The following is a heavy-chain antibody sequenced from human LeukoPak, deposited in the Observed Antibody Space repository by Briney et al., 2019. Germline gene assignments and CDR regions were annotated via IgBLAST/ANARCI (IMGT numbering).Heavy chain of an antibody. CDR1: GFTVGSNY. V-gene: IGHV3-53*01. J-gene: IGHJ3*02. Sequence: GGSLRLSCAASGFTVGSNYMSWVRQAPGKGLEWVSVIYSGGSTYYADSVKGRFTISRDNSKNTLYLQMNSLRAEDTALYHCARASAAYDAFDIWGQGTMVTVSS. CDR2: IYSGGST. CDR3: ARASAAYDAFDI. D-gene: IGHD2-2*01.